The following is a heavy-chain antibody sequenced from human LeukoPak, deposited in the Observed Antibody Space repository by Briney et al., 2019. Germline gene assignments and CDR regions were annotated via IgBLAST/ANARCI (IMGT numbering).Heavy chain of an antibody. CDR1: GFTFSSYG. J-gene: IGHJ4*02. CDR3: AKDSSIRGFDY. CDR2: ISYDGSNK. V-gene: IGHV3-30*18. Sequence: GGSLRLSCAAYGFTFSSYGMHWVRQAPGKGLEWVAVISYDGSNKYYADSVKGRFTISRDNSKNTLYLQMNSLRAEDTAVYYCAKDSSIRGFDYWGQGTLVTVTS. D-gene: IGHD2-2*01.